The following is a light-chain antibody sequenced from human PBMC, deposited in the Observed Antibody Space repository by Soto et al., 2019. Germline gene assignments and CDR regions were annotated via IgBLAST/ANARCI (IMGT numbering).Light chain of an antibody. J-gene: IGKJ1*01. CDR3: QQYINWPRT. CDR2: AAS. CDR1: QSVTTY. Sequence: EVVMTQSPATLSVSPGERATLSCRASQSVTTYLAWYQQNPGQAPRLLIYAASTRATGIPARFSGSGSGTEFSLTISSLQSEDFAVYYCQQYINWPRTFGQRTKVDI. V-gene: IGKV3-15*01.